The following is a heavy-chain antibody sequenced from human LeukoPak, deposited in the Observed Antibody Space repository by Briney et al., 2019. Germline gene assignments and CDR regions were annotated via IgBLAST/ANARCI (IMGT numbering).Heavy chain of an antibody. J-gene: IGHJ5*02. CDR1: GGTFSSYV. Sequence: SVTLSCKASGGTFSSYVISWVRQAPGQGLEWRGGIIPIFGIANYAQNFQGRVTITADKSTSTAYMELSSLRSEDTAVYYCAPYGTTGNWFDPWGQGTLVTVSS. D-gene: IGHD1-14*01. CDR2: IIPIFGIA. V-gene: IGHV1-69*10. CDR3: APYGTTGNWFDP.